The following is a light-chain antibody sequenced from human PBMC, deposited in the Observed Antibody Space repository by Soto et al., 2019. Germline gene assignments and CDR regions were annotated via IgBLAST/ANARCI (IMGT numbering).Light chain of an antibody. V-gene: IGKV3-11*01. CDR1: RSGSSY. Sequence: TTLSLSPGERATLSCQASRSGSSYLAWYQQKPGLAPRLLIYDASNRATGIPARFSGSGSGTDFTLTISSLEPEDFAVYYCQQRSNWPSITFGQGTRLEIK. CDR3: QQRSNWPSIT. CDR2: DAS. J-gene: IGKJ5*01.